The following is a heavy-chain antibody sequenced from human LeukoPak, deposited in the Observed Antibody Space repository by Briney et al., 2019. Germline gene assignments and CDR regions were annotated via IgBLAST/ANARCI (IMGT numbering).Heavy chain of an antibody. CDR2: ISSSSSYI. J-gene: IGHJ4*02. CDR1: GFTFSSYS. Sequence: TGGSLRLSCAASGFTFSSYSMNWVRQAPGRGLEWVSSISSSSSYIYYADSVKGRFTISRDNAKNSLYLQMNSLRAEDTAVYYCARDIIAVAGTGSPFDYWGQGTLVTVSS. CDR3: ARDIIAVAGTGSPFDY. V-gene: IGHV3-21*01. D-gene: IGHD6-19*01.